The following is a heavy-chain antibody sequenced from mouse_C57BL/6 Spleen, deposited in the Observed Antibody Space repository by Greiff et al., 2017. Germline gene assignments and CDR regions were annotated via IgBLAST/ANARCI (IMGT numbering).Heavy chain of an antibody. CDR1: GFTFSSYG. CDR2: ISSGGSYT. D-gene: IGHD2-1*01. CDR3: ARHEVYYTDY. J-gene: IGHJ2*01. V-gene: IGHV5-6*01. Sequence: EVQRVESGGDLVKPGGSLKLSCAASGFTFSSYGMSWVRQTPDKRLEWVATISSGGSYTYYPDSVKGRFTISRDNAKNTLYLQMSSLKSEDTAMYYCARHEVYYTDYWGQGTTLTVSS.